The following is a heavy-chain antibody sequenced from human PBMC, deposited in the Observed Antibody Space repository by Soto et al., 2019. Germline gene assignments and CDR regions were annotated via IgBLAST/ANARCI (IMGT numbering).Heavy chain of an antibody. CDR3: ARVEGDYYDSSGYYRY. D-gene: IGHD3-22*01. Sequence: ASVKVSCKASGYTFTSYGISWVRQAPGQGLEWLGWISAYNGNTNYAQKLQGRVTMTTDTSTSTAYMELRSLRSDDTAVYYCARVEGDYYDSSGYYRYWGQGTLVTVSS. J-gene: IGHJ4*02. V-gene: IGHV1-18*04. CDR1: GYTFTSYG. CDR2: ISAYNGNT.